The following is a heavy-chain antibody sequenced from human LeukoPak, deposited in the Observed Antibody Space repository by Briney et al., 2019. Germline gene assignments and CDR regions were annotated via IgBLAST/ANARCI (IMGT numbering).Heavy chain of an antibody. D-gene: IGHD6-19*01. J-gene: IGHJ4*02. V-gene: IGHV1-8*03. CDR3: AAYRHYSSGWFDY. CDR1: GYTFTNYD. CDR2: MDPNTGNT. Sequence: GASVKVSCKASGYTFTNYDINWVRQATGQGLEWLGWMDPNTGNTGYAQKFQGRVTITRNTSISTAYMELSSLRSEDTAVYYCAAYRHYSSGWFDYWGQGTLVTVSS.